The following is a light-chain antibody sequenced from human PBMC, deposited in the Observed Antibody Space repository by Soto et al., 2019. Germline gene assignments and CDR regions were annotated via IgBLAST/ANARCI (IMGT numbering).Light chain of an antibody. V-gene: IGKV1-5*01. CDR2: DAS. CDR1: QRISTW. Sequence: DIQMTQSPSTLSASVGDRVTITCRASQRISTWLAWYQQKPGKVPRLLIYDASSLESGVPSRFIGSGSGTEFTPTISSLQPDDFATYYCQQYNIYSPHTFGQGTKVDIK. J-gene: IGKJ2*01. CDR3: QQYNIYSPHT.